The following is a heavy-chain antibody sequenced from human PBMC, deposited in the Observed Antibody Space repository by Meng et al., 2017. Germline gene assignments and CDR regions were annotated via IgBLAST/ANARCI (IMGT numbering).Heavy chain of an antibody. CDR3: ARESMYNWFDP. CDR2: ISSSSSYI. J-gene: IGHJ5*02. D-gene: IGHD6-6*01. Sequence: GQLGEPGAGRVKPGGSLRLSCAAAGFTFSSDSMNWVRQAPGKGLEWVSSISSSSSYIYYADSVKGRFTISRDNAKNSLYLQMNSLRAEDTAVYYCARESMYNWFDPWGQGTLVTVSS. CDR1: GFTFSSDS. V-gene: IGHV3-21*01.